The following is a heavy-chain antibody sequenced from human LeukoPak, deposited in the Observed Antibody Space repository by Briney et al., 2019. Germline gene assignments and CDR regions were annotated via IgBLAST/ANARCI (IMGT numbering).Heavy chain of an antibody. CDR2: INPRGGST. CDR1: GYTFTGYY. CDR3: ASTSDDSSSWYNLDY. V-gene: IGHV1-46*01. D-gene: IGHD6-13*01. J-gene: IGHJ4*02. Sequence: ASVKVSCKASGYTFTGYYMHWVRQAPGQGLEWMGIINPRGGSTSYAQRFQGRVTMTRDTSTSTVYMELSSLRSEDTAVYYCASTSDDSSSWYNLDYWGQGTLVTVSS.